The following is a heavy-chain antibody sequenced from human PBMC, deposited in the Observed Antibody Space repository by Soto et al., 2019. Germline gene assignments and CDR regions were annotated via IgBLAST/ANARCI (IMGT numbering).Heavy chain of an antibody. CDR1: GFTFNIFA. CDR2: TSYDGTYT. V-gene: IGHV3-30*18. J-gene: IGHJ6*02. Sequence: QVHLVESGGGVVQPGRSLRLSCAASGFTFNIFAMHWVRQAPGKGLEWVATTSYDGTYTFYAGSVEGRFTISRDDSTDTLFLLLSGLRPEDTAVYYCTKDRQPLAFGYGLDVWGQGTTVTVSS. CDR3: TKDRQPLAFGYGLDV. D-gene: IGHD2-21*01.